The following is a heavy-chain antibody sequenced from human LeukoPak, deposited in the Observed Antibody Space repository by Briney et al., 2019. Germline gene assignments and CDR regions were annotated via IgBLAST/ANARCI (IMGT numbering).Heavy chain of an antibody. CDR1: GFTFSSYS. Sequence: GGSLRLSCAASGFTFSSYSMSWVRQAPGKGLEWFSSISSSSSYIYYADSVKGRFTISRDNAKNSLYLQMNSLRAEDTAVYYCARDGGYSYGFHYYYYMDVWGKGTTVTVSS. D-gene: IGHD5-18*01. CDR3: ARDGGYSYGFHYYYYMDV. CDR2: ISSSSSYI. V-gene: IGHV3-21*01. J-gene: IGHJ6*03.